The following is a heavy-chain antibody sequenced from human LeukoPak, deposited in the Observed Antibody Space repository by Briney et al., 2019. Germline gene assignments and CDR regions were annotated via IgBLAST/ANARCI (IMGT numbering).Heavy chain of an antibody. CDR3: ARDSPHIARVVPAAIYPDY. V-gene: IGHV3-33*01. CDR1: GFTFSSYG. CDR2: IWYDGSNK. J-gene: IGHJ4*02. Sequence: PGGSLRLSCAASGFTFSSYGMHWVRQAPGKGLEWVAVIWYDGSNKYYADSVKGRFTISRDNSKNTLYLQMNSLRAEDTAVYYCARDSPHIARVVPAAIYPDYWGQRTLVTVSS. D-gene: IGHD2-2*02.